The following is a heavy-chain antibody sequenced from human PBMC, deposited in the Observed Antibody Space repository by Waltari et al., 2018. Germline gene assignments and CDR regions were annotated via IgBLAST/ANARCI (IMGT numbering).Heavy chain of an antibody. V-gene: IGHV4-39*01. Sequence: QLQLQESGPGLVKPSETLSLPCNLSDVDLYGGSVTTTSYWCAWLRQPPGKALAWIGSVHYNGRTHVNPSLSSRATMFADASKNQLCLKMVSVTAADTAVYFWARQEIWWYFDGWGRGTRLTVSS. CDR3: ARQEIWWYFDG. CDR1: DVDLYGGSVTTTSYW. CDR2: VHYNGRT. J-gene: IGHJ2*01.